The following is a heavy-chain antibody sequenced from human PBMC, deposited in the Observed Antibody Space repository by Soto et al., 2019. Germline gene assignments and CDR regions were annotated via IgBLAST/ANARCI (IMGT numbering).Heavy chain of an antibody. J-gene: IGHJ6*02. V-gene: IGHV3-7*05. CDR3: ARDQAGGLRYFDWFDYGMDV. D-gene: IGHD3-9*01. CDR2: IKQDGSEK. CDR1: GFTFSSYW. Sequence: GGSLRLSCAASGFTFSSYWMSWVRQAPGKGLEWVANIKQDGSEKYYVDSVKGRFTISRDIAKNSLYLQMNSLRAEDTAVYYCARDQAGGLRYFDWFDYGMDVWGQGTTVTVSS.